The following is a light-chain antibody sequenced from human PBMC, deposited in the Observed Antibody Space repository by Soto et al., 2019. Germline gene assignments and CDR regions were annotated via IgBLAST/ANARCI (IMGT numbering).Light chain of an antibody. V-gene: IGLV2-14*01. CDR1: SNDVGAYIY. CDR3: SLYTSENTYV. J-gene: IGLJ1*01. CDR2: EAS. Sequence: HSVLTQPASVSGSPGQSITISCGGTSNDVGAYIYVSWYQQFPGKAPKLIIYEASNRPSGVPGRFSGSKSGNTASLTISGLQAADEADYYCSLYTSENTYVFGTGTKV.